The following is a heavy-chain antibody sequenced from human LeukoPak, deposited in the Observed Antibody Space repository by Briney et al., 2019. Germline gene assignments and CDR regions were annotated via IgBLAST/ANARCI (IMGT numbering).Heavy chain of an antibody. V-gene: IGHV3-21*01. CDR3: ARDPYYYDSSGYC. Sequence: PGGSLRLSCAASGFTFSSYSMTWVRQAPGEGLEWVSSISSSSSYIYYADSVKGRFTISRDNAKNSLYLQMNSLRAEDTAVYYCARDPYYYDSSGYCWGQGTLVTVSS. CDR2: ISSSSSYI. J-gene: IGHJ4*02. CDR1: GFTFSSYS. D-gene: IGHD3-22*01.